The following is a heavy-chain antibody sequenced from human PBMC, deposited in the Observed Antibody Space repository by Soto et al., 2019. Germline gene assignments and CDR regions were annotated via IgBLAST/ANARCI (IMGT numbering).Heavy chain of an antibody. CDR2: IYYSGST. J-gene: IGHJ4*02. CDR3: ARAERGDFWSGYYY. V-gene: IGHV4-30-4*01. Sequence: SETLSLTCTVSGGSISSGDYYWSWIRQPPGKGLEWIGYIYYSGSTYYNPSLKSRVTISVDTSKNQFSLKLSSVTAADTAVYYCARAERGDFWSGYYYWGQGTLVTVSS. CDR1: GGSISSGDYY. D-gene: IGHD3-3*01.